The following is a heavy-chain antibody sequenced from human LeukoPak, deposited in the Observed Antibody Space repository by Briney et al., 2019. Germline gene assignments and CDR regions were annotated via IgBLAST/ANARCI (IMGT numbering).Heavy chain of an antibody. V-gene: IGHV3-48*03. Sequence: GGSLRLSCAASGFTFSRYEMNWVRQAPGKGLEWVAHIGRSGSNTYYADSVKGRFTISRDNPKNSLYLQMNSLRAEDTAVYYCARASGYQWYAFDSWGQGTMVSV. CDR1: GFTFSRYE. CDR3: ARASGYQWYAFDS. D-gene: IGHD3-22*01. CDR2: IGRSGSNT. J-gene: IGHJ3*02.